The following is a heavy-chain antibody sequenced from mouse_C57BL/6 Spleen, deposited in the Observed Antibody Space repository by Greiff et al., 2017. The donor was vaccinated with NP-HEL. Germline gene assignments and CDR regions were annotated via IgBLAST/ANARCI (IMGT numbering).Heavy chain of an antibody. Sequence: QVTLKVCGPGILQSSQTLSLTCSFSGFSLSTSGMGVSWIRQPSGKGLEWLAHIYWDDDKRYNPSLKSRLTISKDTSRNQVFLKITSVDTADTATYYCARSYYGNYEGWYFDVWGTGTTVTVSS. D-gene: IGHD2-1*01. CDR3: ARSYYGNYEGWYFDV. J-gene: IGHJ1*03. V-gene: IGHV8-12*01. CDR2: IYWDDDK. CDR1: GFSLSTSGMG.